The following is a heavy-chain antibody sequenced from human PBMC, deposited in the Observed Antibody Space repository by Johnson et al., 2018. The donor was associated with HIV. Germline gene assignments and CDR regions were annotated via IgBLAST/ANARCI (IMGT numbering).Heavy chain of an antibody. V-gene: IGHV3-20*04. J-gene: IGHJ3*02. CDR3: ARPDRGAGHACES. CDR2: VNWNGGST. D-gene: IGHD3-10*01. Sequence: VQLVESGGGLVQPGRSLKLSCAASGFTFVDFGMGWVRQAPGKGLERVSGVNWNGGSTGYADSVKGRVTISRDNSKNSLYLQMNSLRAEDTAVYYCARPDRGAGHACESWGQGTMVTGSS. CDR1: GFTFVDFG.